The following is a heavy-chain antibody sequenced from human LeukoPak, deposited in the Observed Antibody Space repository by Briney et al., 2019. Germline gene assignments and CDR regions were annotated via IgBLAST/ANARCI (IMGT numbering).Heavy chain of an antibody. D-gene: IGHD3-16*01. V-gene: IGHV3-23*01. Sequence: GGSLRLSCAASGFTFSSYAMSWVRQAPGKGLEWVSAISGSGGSTYYADSVKGRFTISRDNSKNTLYLQMNSLRAEDTAVCYCAKSLFYGPGGMDVWGKGTTVTVSS. CDR3: AKSLFYGPGGMDV. J-gene: IGHJ6*04. CDR1: GFTFSSYA. CDR2: ISGSGGST.